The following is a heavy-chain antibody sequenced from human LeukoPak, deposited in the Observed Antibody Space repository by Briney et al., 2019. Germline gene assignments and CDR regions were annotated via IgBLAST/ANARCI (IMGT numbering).Heavy chain of an antibody. CDR2: KYYSGSA. Sequence: PSQTLSLTCNVSGVSVSDGRYYWTWIRQLPGKGLEWIGHKYYSGSAKYNPSLRSRLTISIDTSKNQFSLQLSSVTAADTATYYCATPYCSGISCLDVFNMWGQGTRVTVSS. J-gene: IGHJ3*02. D-gene: IGHD2-15*01. CDR3: ATPYCSGISCLDVFNM. CDR1: GVSVSDGRYY. V-gene: IGHV4-31*03.